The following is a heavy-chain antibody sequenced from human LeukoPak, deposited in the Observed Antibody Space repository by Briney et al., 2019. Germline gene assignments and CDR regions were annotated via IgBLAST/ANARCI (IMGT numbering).Heavy chain of an antibody. CDR2: IYDNGRT. J-gene: IGHJ4*02. V-gene: IGHV4-59*01. CDR1: GGSISDDY. D-gene: IGHD3-16*01. Sequence: PSETLSLTCTASGGSISDDYWSWIRQPPGRGLEWIGFIYDNGRTSYNPSLKSRVTISGDTSKKQFSLKLNSLTAADTAVYYCARFFYYDASRPPFWGQGTLVAVSS. CDR3: ARFFYYDASRPPF.